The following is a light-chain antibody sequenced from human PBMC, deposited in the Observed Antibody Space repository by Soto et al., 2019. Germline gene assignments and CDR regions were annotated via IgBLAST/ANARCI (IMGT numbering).Light chain of an antibody. J-gene: IGKJ2*02. V-gene: IGKV1-5*01. CDR1: QSISSW. Sequence: DIRMTQSPSTLSVSVGDRVTITCRASQSISSWLAWYQQKPGKAPKLLIYDTSNLESGVPSRFSGSGSGTEFTLTISSLQPDDFATYYCQQYNDLCTFGQGTKLEIK. CDR2: DTS. CDR3: QQYNDLCT.